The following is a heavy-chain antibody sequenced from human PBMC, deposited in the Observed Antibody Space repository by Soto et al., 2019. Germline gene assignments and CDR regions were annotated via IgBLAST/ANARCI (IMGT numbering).Heavy chain of an antibody. CDR1: GYTFTSYD. CDR2: MNPNSGNT. CDR3: ARASPEDTVTTLYYYYYREG. J-gene: IGHJ6*03. Sequence: ASVKVSCKASGYTFTSYDINWVRQATGQGLEWMGWMNPNSGNTGYAQKFQGRVTMTRNTSISTAYMELSSLRSEDTAVYYCARASPEDTVTTLYYYYYREGWEKGTTGTV. D-gene: IGHD4-17*01. V-gene: IGHV1-8*01.